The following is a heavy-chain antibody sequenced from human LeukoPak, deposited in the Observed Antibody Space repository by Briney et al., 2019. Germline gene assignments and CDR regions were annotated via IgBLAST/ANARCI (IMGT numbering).Heavy chain of an antibody. CDR2: MNPNSGNT. V-gene: IGHV1-8*01. D-gene: IGHD3-3*01. J-gene: IGHJ6*02. CDR3: ARGLYYDLQPSYYYYYGMDV. Sequence: ASVKVSCKASGYTFTSYDINWVRQATGQGLEWMGWMNPNSGNTGYAQKFQGRVTMTRNTSISTAYMELSSLRSEDTAVYYYARGLYYDLQPSYYYYYGMDVWGQGTTVTVSS. CDR1: GYTFTSYD.